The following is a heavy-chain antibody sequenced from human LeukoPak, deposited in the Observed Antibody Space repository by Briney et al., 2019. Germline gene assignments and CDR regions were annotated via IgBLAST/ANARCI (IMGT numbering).Heavy chain of an antibody. CDR1: GFTFSSAW. V-gene: IGHV3-15*01. CDR2: IKEISNGGTT. D-gene: IGHD2-2*01. Sequence: PGGSLRLSCAASGFTFSSAWMTWVRQTPEKGLEWVGRIKEISNGGTTDHAAPVKDRFTISRDDSINTLYLQMNSLKTEDTAVYYCARIGTAMCSTSCYGSWFDPWGQGTLVTVSS. CDR3: ARIGTAMCSTSCYGSWFDP. J-gene: IGHJ5*02.